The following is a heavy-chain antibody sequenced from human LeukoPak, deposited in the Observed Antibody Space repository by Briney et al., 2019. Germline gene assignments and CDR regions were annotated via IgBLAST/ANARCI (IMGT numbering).Heavy chain of an antibody. CDR3: ATAPILRGEGGEHYKYGMDV. CDR1: VGSISSGNW. Sequence: PSETLSLTCAVSVGSISSGNWWSWVRQSPGKGLEWIGEIYHNGTPNYNPPLKSRVTISADTFKNHFSLKLTSVTAADTAVYYCATAPILRGEGGEHYKYGMDVWGQGTTVIVSS. CDR2: IYHNGTP. V-gene: IGHV4-4*02. D-gene: IGHD2-2*02. J-gene: IGHJ6*02.